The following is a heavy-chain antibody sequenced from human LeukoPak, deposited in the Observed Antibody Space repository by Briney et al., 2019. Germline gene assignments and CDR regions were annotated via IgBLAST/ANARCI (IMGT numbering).Heavy chain of an antibody. CDR2: MFFTGNA. J-gene: IGHJ4*02. CDR3: ARHVVGNYDLLSFDY. V-gene: IGHV4-39*01. Sequence: SETLSLTCSVSSGSTSSSSYYWGWVRQPPGKGLEWIGSMFFTGNAYYNPSLKSRVTISVDTSENQFSLKLSSVTAADTAVYYCARHVVGNYDLLSFDYWGQGTLVTVSS. CDR1: SGSTSSSSYY. D-gene: IGHD1-7*01.